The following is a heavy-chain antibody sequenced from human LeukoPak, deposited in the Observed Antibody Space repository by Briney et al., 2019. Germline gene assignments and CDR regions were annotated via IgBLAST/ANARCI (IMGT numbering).Heavy chain of an antibody. J-gene: IGHJ6*02. Sequence: ASVKVSCKVSGYTLTELSMHWVRQAPGQGLEWMGIINPSGGSTSYAQKFQGRVTMTRDTSTSTVYMELSSLRSEDTAVYYCARDHNLRDGYNDYYYGMDVWGQGTTVTVSS. V-gene: IGHV1-46*01. CDR2: INPSGGST. CDR3: ARDHNLRDGYNDYYYGMDV. CDR1: GYTLTELS. D-gene: IGHD5-24*01.